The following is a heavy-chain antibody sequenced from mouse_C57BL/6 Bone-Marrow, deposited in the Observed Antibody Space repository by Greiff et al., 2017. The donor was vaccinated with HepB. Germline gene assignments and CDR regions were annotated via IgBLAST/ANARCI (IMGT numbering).Heavy chain of an antibody. Sequence: VQLQQPGAELVRPGTSVKLSCKASGYTFTSYWMHWVKQRPGQGLEWIGVIDPSDSYTNYNQKFKGKATLTVDTSSSTAYMQLSSLTSEDSAVYYCARKRVDYWGQGTTLTVSS. CDR1: GYTFTSYW. J-gene: IGHJ2*01. CDR3: ARKRVDY. CDR2: IDPSDSYT. V-gene: IGHV1-59*01.